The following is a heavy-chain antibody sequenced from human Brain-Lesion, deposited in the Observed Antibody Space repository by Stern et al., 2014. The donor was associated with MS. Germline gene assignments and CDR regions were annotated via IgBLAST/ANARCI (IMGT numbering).Heavy chain of an antibody. V-gene: IGHV3-7*01. D-gene: IGHD3-3*01. CDR1: GFTFGNYW. Sequence: VQLVESGGGLVQPGGSLTISCTAAGFTFGNYWMTWVRQAPGKGLEWVATLNEDGTEKNYVDSVKGRFTISRDNARNSLYLQMNSLRVEDTALYYCARVYNTIYGIVTQRGSGMDVWGQGTTVIVSS. CDR3: ARVYNTIYGIVTQRGSGMDV. J-gene: IGHJ6*02. CDR2: LNEDGTEK.